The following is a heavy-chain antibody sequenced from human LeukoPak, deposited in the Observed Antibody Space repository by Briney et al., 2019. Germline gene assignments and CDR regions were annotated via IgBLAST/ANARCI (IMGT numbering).Heavy chain of an antibody. D-gene: IGHD5-12*01. CDR2: ISSSGSTI. J-gene: IGHJ4*02. CDR3: AIPAWYSVATIYDY. CDR1: GFTFSDYY. V-gene: IGHV3-11*01. Sequence: KSGGSLRLSCAASGFTFSDYYMSWIRQAPGKGLEWVSYISSSGSTIYYADSVKGRFTISRDNSKNTLYLQMNSLRAEDTAVYYCAIPAWYSVATIYDYWGQGTLVTVSS.